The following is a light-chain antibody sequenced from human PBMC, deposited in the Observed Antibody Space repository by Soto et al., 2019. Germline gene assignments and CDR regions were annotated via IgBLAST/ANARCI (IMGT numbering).Light chain of an antibody. V-gene: IGLV1-47*01. Sequence: QSVLTQPPSASGTPGQRVTISCSGSSSNIGSNYVYWYQQLPGTAPKLLIYRNNQRPSGVPDRFSGSKSGNTASLTISGLQAEDEADYYCSSYTTSSSYVFGTGTKVTV. J-gene: IGLJ1*01. CDR2: RNN. CDR3: SSYTTSSSYV. CDR1: SSNIGSNY.